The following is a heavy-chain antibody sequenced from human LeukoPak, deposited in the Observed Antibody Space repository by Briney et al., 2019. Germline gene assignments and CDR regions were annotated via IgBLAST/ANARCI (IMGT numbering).Heavy chain of an antibody. J-gene: IGHJ5*02. Sequence: GASVKVSCKVSGYTLTELSMHWVRQAPGKGLEWMGGFDPEDGETIYAQKFQGRVTMTEDTSTDTAYMELSSQRSEDTAVYYCATVYRSSEGVNWFDPWGQGTLVTVSS. D-gene: IGHD6-6*01. V-gene: IGHV1-24*01. CDR2: FDPEDGET. CDR1: GYTLTELS. CDR3: ATVYRSSEGVNWFDP.